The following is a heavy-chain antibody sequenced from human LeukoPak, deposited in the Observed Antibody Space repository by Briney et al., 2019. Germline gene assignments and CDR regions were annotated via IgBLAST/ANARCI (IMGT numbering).Heavy chain of an antibody. CDR3: AKCRSGCYGNGFDI. J-gene: IGHJ3*02. V-gene: IGHV3-23*01. CDR1: GFTFSTYS. Sequence: GGSLRLSCPASGFTFSTYSMSWVRQAPGKGLEWVSAISGSGGDTHYADSVKGRFTISRDNSKNTLYLQMNSLRGEDTAVYYCAKCRSGCYGNGFDIWGQGTMVTVSS. CDR2: ISGSGGDT. D-gene: IGHD2-2*01.